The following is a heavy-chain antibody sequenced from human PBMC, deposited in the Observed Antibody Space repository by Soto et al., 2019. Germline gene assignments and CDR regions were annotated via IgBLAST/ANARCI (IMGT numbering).Heavy chain of an antibody. D-gene: IGHD5-12*01. CDR3: ATDLGSGYDLILFDY. CDR1: GYTLTELS. Sequence: GSVKVSCKVSGYTLTELSMHWVRQAPGKGLGWMGGFDPEDGETIYAQKFQGRVSMTEDTSTDTAYMELSSLRSEDTAVYYCATDLGSGYDLILFDYWGQGTLVTVSS. J-gene: IGHJ4*02. V-gene: IGHV1-24*01. CDR2: FDPEDGET.